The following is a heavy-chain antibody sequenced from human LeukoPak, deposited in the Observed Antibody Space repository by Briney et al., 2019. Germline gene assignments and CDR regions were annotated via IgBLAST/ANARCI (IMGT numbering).Heavy chain of an antibody. V-gene: IGHV4-34*01. CDR3: ARGRGYYDSSGYYSIHSFDY. CDR1: GGSFSGYY. D-gene: IGHD3-22*01. Sequence: RASETLSLTCAVYGGSFSGYYWSWIRQPPGKGLEWIGEINHSGSTNYNPSLKSRVTISVDTSKNQFSLKLSSVTAADTAVYYCARGRGYYDSSGYYSIHSFDYWGQGTLVTVSS. J-gene: IGHJ4*02. CDR2: INHSGST.